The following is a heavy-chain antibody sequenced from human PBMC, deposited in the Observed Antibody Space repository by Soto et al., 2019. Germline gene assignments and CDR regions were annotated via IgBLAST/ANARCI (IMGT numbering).Heavy chain of an antibody. CDR2: IYYSGST. CDR1: GGSISSGGYY. J-gene: IGHJ3*02. D-gene: IGHD6-19*01. Sequence: SETLSLTCPVSGGSISSGGYYWSWIRQHPGKVLEWIGYIYYSGSTYYNPSLKSRVTISVDTSKNQFSLKLSSVTAADTAVYYCAIGAVAGTEAFDIWGQGTMVTVSS. CDR3: AIGAVAGTEAFDI. V-gene: IGHV4-31*03.